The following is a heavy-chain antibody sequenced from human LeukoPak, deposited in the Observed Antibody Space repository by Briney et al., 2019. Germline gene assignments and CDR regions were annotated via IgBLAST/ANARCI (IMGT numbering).Heavy chain of an antibody. J-gene: IGHJ4*02. CDR2: INSDGSST. D-gene: IGHD5-18*01. CDR3: ASEGYSYGDIDY. Sequence: GGSLRLSCAASGFTFSGYWMHWVRQAPGKGLVWVSRINSDGSSTSYADSVKGRFTISRDNAKNTLYLQMNSLRAEDTAVYYCASEGYSYGDIDYWGQGTLVTVSS. CDR1: GFTFSGYW. V-gene: IGHV3-74*01.